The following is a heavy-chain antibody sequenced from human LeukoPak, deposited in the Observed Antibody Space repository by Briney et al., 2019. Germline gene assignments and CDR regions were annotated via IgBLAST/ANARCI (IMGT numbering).Heavy chain of an antibody. D-gene: IGHD4/OR15-4a*01. V-gene: IGHV3-9*01. CDR2: ISWNSGSI. Sequence: PGRSLRLSCAASGFTFDDYAMHWVRQAPGKGLEWVSGISWNSGSIGYADSVKGRFTISRDNAKNSLYLQMNSLRAEDTALYFCAKVHDRWANYYFDYWGQGTLVTVSS. CDR1: GFTFDDYA. CDR3: AKVHDRWANYYFDY. J-gene: IGHJ4*02.